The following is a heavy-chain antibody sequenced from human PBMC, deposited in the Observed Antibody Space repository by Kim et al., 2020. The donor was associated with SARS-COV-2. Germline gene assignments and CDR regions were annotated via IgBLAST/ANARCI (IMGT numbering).Heavy chain of an antibody. D-gene: IGHD6-19*01. CDR2: IKTDGSAK. CDR1: GFISSSFW. V-gene: IGHV3-7*03. J-gene: IGHJ4*02. Sequence: GGSLRLSCAASGFISSSFWMTWVRQAPGKGLEWVANIKTDGSAKSYVDSVKGRFTISRDNADNSLYLQMNSLRAEDTAVDYCARAGSGLKYFDYWGQGTL. CDR3: ARAGSGLKYFDY.